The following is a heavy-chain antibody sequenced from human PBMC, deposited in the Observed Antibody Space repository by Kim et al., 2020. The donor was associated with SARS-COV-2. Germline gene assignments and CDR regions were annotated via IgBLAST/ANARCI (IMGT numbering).Heavy chain of an antibody. CDR2: FSHSGGT. CDR1: GGSVSSRSHF. CDR3: AGQSKWNYYEYYFDY. J-gene: IGHJ4*02. Sequence: SETLSLTCTVSGGSVSSRSHFWGWIRQSPEKGLEWIGLFSHSGGTHYNPSLKSRVSISIDTSRNQFSLRLTSVTAADTAVYFCAGQSKWNYYEYYFDYWGQGTLVSVSS. V-gene: IGHV4-39*01. D-gene: IGHD1-7*01.